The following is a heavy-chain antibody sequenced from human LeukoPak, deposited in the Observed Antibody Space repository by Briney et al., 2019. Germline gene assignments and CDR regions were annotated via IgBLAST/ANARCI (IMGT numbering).Heavy chain of an antibody. CDR3: ARDGYSSGWRPFDY. V-gene: IGHV1-46*01. CDR2: INPSGGST. J-gene: IGHJ4*02. D-gene: IGHD6-19*01. CDR1: GYTFTSYY. Sequence: ASVKVSCKWWGYTFTSYYVHWGRHPPGQGLEWMGIINPSGGSTSYAQKFQGRVTMTRDMSTSTVYMELSSLRSEDTAVYYCARDGYSSGWRPFDYWGQGTLVTVSS.